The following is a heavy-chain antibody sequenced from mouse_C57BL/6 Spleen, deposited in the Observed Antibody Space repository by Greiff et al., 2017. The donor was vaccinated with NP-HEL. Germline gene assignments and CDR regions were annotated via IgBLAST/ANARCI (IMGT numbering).Heavy chain of an antibody. CDR1: GYTFTDYN. D-gene: IGHD1-1*01. CDR3: ARGVGITTVVAPHWYFDV. V-gene: IGHV1-22*01. CDR2: INPNNGGT. Sequence: EVQLQQSGPELVKPGASVKMSCKASGYTFTDYNMHWVKQSHGKSLEWIGYINPNNGGTSYNQKFKGKATLTVNKSSRTAYMELRSLTSEDSAVYYGARGVGITTVVAPHWYFDVWGTGTTVTVSS. J-gene: IGHJ1*03.